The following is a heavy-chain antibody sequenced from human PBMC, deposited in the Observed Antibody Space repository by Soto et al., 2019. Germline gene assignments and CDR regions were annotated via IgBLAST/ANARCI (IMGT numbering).Heavy chain of an antibody. D-gene: IGHD3-10*01. CDR1: GYSLSVVF. CDR2: FDPEDGET. V-gene: IGHV1-24*01. Sequence: VSVKLSCKISGYSLSVVFIHWRRIAPRKGLEWMGGFDPEDGETIYAQKFQGRVTMTEDTSTDTAYMELSSLRSEDTAVYYFAKDRTFFSVYYLSDYWGQRTLVTVSS. J-gene: IGHJ4*02. CDR3: AKDRTFFSVYYLSDY.